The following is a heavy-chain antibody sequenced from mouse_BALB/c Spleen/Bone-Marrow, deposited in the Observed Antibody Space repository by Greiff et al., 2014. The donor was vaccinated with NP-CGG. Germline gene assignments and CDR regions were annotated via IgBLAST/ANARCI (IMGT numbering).Heavy chain of an antibody. CDR2: ILPGSVTT. CDR3: ARDHFDH. V-gene: IGHV1-9*01. CDR1: GYTFSSYW. J-gene: IGHJ2*01. Sequence: VQLQQSGAELMKPGASVKISCKATGYTFSSYWIEWIKQRPGHGPEWIGEILPGSVTTIYNGRFKGKATFTADTSSNTAYMQLSSLTSEDSAVYYCARDHFDHWGPGTTLTVSS.